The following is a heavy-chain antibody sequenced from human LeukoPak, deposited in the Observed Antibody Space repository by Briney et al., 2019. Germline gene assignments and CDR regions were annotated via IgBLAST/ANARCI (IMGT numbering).Heavy chain of an antibody. CDR3: ARGRSSSWSTQYYFDY. V-gene: IGHV4-34*01. CDR1: GGSFSGYY. CDR2: INHSGST. D-gene: IGHD6-13*01. J-gene: IGHJ4*02. Sequence: SETLSLTCAVYGGSFSGYYWSWIRQPPGKGLEWIGEINHSGSTNYNPSLKSRVTISVDTSKNQFSLKLSSVTAADTAVYYCARGRSSSWSTQYYFDYWGQGTLVTVSS.